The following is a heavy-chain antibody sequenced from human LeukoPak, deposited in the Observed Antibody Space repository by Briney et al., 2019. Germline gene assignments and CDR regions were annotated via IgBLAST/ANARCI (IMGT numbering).Heavy chain of an antibody. CDR3: ARAVAAAGTGAEYFQH. J-gene: IGHJ1*01. V-gene: IGHV1-2*02. CDR2: INPNGGGT. D-gene: IGHD6-13*01. CDR1: RYTFTGYY. Sequence: ASVKVSCKASRYTFTGYYIHWVRQAPGQGLECMGWINPNGGGTNYAQKFQGRVTMTRDTSINTAYMELSRLRSDDTAVYYCARAVAAAGTGAEYFQHWGQGTLVTVSS.